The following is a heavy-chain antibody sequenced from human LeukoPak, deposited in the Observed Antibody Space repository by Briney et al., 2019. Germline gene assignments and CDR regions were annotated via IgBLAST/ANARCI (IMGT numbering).Heavy chain of an antibody. CDR2: ISSDENNK. V-gene: IGHV3-30-3*01. Sequence: QPGGSLRLSCAASGFTFSTYAMHWVRQAPGKGLEWVAVISSDENNKYYADSVKGRFTISRDNSKNTLYLQMNSLRDEDTAVYYCASWELLSYWGQGTLVTVSS. J-gene: IGHJ4*02. CDR1: GFTFSTYA. CDR3: ASWELLSY. D-gene: IGHD1-26*01.